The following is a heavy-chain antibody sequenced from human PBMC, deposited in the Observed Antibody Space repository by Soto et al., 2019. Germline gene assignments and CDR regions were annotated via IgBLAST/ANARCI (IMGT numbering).Heavy chain of an antibody. Sequence: EVQLVESGGGLVKPGGSLRLSCAASGFTFSNAWMSWVRQAPGKGLEWVGRIKSKTDRGTTDYAAPVKGRFTISRDDSKNTLYLQMNSLKPEDTAVYYCTTGIYGDYVKDYWGQGTLVTVSS. J-gene: IGHJ4*02. D-gene: IGHD4-17*01. CDR2: IKSKTDRGTT. CDR1: GFTFSNAW. V-gene: IGHV3-15*01. CDR3: TTGIYGDYVKDY.